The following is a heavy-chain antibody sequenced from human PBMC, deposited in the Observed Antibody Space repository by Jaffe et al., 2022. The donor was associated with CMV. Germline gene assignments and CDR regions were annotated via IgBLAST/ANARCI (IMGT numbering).Heavy chain of an antibody. CDR3: ARHSRWYCSGGSCHFDY. J-gene: IGHJ4*02. Sequence: QLQLQESGPGLVKPSETLSLTCTVSGGSISSSSYYWGWIRQPPGKGLEWIGSIYYSGSTYYNPSLKSRVTISVDTSKNQFSLKLSSVTAADTAVYYCARHSRWYCSGGSCHFDYWGQGTLVTVSS. D-gene: IGHD2-15*01. CDR2: IYYSGST. CDR1: GGSISSSSYY. V-gene: IGHV4-39*01.